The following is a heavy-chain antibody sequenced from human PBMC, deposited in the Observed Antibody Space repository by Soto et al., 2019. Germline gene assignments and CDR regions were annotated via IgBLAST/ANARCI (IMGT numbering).Heavy chain of an antibody. V-gene: IGHV3-23*01. CDR1: GVRFSSYA. Sequence: EVQLLESGGGSVLPGGSLRLSCAASGVRFSSYALSWVRQAPGKGLEWLSVISGSGATTFSADSVKGRFTISRDNAKNSLFLQMNSLRVDDTAVYYCARTGDGHHDFLDYWGQGALVSVSS. D-gene: IGHD1-1*01. CDR2: ISGSGATT. J-gene: IGHJ4*02. CDR3: ARTGDGHHDFLDY.